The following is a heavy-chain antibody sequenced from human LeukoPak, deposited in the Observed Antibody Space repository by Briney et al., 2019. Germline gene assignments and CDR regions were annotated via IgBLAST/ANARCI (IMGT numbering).Heavy chain of an antibody. CDR3: VRDGDNLGRDFDY. Sequence: GGSLRLSCAASGFTFSSYAMSWVRQAPGKGLEWVSAISGSGGSTYYADSVKGRFTISRDNTKNNLYLQMNSLRAEDTAVYYCVRDGDNLGRDFDYWGQGTLVTVSS. V-gene: IGHV3-23*01. J-gene: IGHJ4*02. CDR1: GFTFSSYA. CDR2: ISGSGGST. D-gene: IGHD4-17*01.